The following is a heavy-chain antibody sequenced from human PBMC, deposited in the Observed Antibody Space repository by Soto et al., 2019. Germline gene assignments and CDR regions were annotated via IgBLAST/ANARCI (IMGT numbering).Heavy chain of an antibody. D-gene: IGHD2-2*01. J-gene: IGHJ6*02. CDR3: ARGGDGRPKLVVVPAAIICMDV. Sequence: QVQLVQSGAEVKKPGASVKVSCKASGYTFTSYGISWVRQAPGQGLEWMGWISAYNGNTNYAQKLQGRLTMTTDTSTSTAYMEMRSLRYDDTAVDYCARGGDGRPKLVVVPAAIICMDVWGQGTTVTVSS. V-gene: IGHV1-18*04. CDR2: ISAYNGNT. CDR1: GYTFTSYG.